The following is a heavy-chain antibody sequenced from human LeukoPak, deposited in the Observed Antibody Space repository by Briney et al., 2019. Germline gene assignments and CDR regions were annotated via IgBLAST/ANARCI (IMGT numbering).Heavy chain of an antibody. Sequence: GGSLRLSCAASGFTFSSYYMSWVRQAPGKGLELVSAINGGGVITHYADSVKGRFTISRDTSLNTLYLQMNNLRAEDTAVYFCAKRGVVIRGILVIGYHQEAYHYDFWGQGVLVTVSS. CDR2: INGGGVIT. V-gene: IGHV3-23*01. CDR1: GFTFSSYY. J-gene: IGHJ4*02. CDR3: AKRGVVIRGILVIGYHQEAYHYDF. D-gene: IGHD3-10*01.